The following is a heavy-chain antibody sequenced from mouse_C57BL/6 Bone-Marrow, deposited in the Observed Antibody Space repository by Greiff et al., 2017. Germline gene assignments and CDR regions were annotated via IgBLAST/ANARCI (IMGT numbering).Heavy chain of an antibody. V-gene: IGHV5-9-1*02. Sequence: EVMLVESGEGLVKPGGSLKLSCAASGFTFSSYAMSWVRQTPEKRLEWVAYFSSGGDYIYYADTVKGRFPISRDNARNTLYRQMSSLKSEDTAMYYCTRVGSGSAYWGQKALVTVSA. CDR2: FSSGGDYI. J-gene: IGHJ3*01. D-gene: IGHD1-1*01. CDR1: GFTFSSYA. CDR3: TRVGSGSAY.